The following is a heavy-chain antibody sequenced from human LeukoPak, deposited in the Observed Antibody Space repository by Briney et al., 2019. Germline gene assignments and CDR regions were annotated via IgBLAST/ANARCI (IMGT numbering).Heavy chain of an antibody. J-gene: IGHJ4*02. CDR1: GGSISSSSW. D-gene: IGHD2-15*01. V-gene: IGHV4-4*02. Sequence: SETLSLTCTVSGGSISSSSWWSWVRQPPGKGLEWIGEIYHSGSTNYNPSLKSRVTISVDKSKNQFSLKLSSVTAADTAVYYCARNPGSEYPEWWGQGTLVTVSS. CDR2: IYHSGST. CDR3: ARNPGSEYPEW.